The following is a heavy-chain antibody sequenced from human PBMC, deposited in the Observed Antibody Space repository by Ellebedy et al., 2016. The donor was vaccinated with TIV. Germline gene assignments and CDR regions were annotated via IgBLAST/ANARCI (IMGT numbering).Heavy chain of an antibody. V-gene: IGHV6-1*01. CDR2: TYYRSKWYN. CDR3: ARGQYSAMDV. Sequence: SQTLSLTXAISGDNISSNSAAWNWIRQSPSRGLEWLGRTYYRSKWYNDYALSVKSRITISPDTSKNQFSLQLNSVTPDDTAVYYCARGQYSAMDVWGQGTTVTVSS. J-gene: IGHJ6*02. CDR1: GDNISSNSAA.